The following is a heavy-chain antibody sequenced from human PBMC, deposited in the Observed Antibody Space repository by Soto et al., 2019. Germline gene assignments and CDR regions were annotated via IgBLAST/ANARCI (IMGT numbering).Heavy chain of an antibody. D-gene: IGHD3-22*01. CDR3: ARPRTYDYESSSYYGHQFDD. V-gene: IGHV1-69*01. J-gene: IGHJ4*02. Sequence: QVQLVQSGAEVKKPGSSVKVSCKTSGGIFRRHPIDWVRQAPGQGLEWMGGIVPQLGRVIYPRDFQGRVTIYADELTNTSDLELSGLTFEDTAVYYCARPRTYDYESSSYYGHQFDDWGQGTLVTVSS. CDR2: IVPQLGRV. CDR1: GGIFRRHP.